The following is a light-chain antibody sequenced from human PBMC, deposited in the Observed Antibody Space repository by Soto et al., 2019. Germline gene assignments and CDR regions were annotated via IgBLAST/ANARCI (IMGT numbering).Light chain of an antibody. Sequence: DIQMTQSPSSLSASVGDRVTITCQASQDISNYLNWYQQKPGKAPKLLIYCASSLQSGVPSRFSGSGSETDFTLTISSLQPEDFATYSCQQSNSITWTFGQGTKVDI. V-gene: IGKV1-39*01. J-gene: IGKJ1*01. CDR3: QQSNSITWT. CDR1: QDISNY. CDR2: CAS.